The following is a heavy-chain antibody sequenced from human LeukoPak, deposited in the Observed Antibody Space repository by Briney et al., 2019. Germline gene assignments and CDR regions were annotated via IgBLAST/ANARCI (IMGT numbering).Heavy chain of an antibody. J-gene: IGHJ4*02. V-gene: IGHV4-39*01. CDR3: ARRDNSDSSGYFGH. Sequence: SETLSLTCSVSGDSIGSGPYYWGWIRQSPGKGLEWIGTIYYTRNTYYNSSLKSRVTISIDTSKNQFSLKLSSVTAADTAIYYCARRDNSDSSGYFGHWGQGTLVTVSS. CDR1: GDSIGSGPYY. D-gene: IGHD3-22*01. CDR2: IYYTRNT.